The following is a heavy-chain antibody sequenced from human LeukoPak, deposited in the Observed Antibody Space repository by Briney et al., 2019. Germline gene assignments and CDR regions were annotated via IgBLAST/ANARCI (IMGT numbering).Heavy chain of an antibody. CDR3: ARGHTATVGPLFCY. D-gene: IGHD6-25*01. CDR2: ISYDGSNK. J-gene: IGHJ4*02. V-gene: IGHV3-30*01. CDR1: GFTFSSYA. Sequence: HPGRSLRLSCAASGFTFSSYAMHWVRQAPGKGLEWVAVISYDGSNKYYADSVKGRFTISRDNSKNTLYLQMNSLRAEDTAVYYCARGHTATVGPLFCYWGQGTLVTVSS.